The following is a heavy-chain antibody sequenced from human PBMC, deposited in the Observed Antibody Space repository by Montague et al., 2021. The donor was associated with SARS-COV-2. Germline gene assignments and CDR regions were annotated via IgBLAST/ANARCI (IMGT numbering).Heavy chain of an antibody. J-gene: IGHJ4*02. V-gene: IGHV4-39*01. Sequence: SETLSLTCTVTGGPISGSSDYGGWIRQSPGKGLEWIASVDYSENTYYSPSLNSRLTISVDTSKNQFSLKLNSVTAADTALYYCARREYSYGWGDWGQGTLVTVSS. CDR2: VDYSENT. CDR3: ARREYSYGWGD. CDR1: GGPISGSSDY. D-gene: IGHD5-18*01.